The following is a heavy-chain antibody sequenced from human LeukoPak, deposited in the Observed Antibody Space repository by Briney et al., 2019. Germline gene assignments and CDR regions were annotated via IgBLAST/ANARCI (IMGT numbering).Heavy chain of an antibody. J-gene: IGHJ4*02. CDR3: ARDLGGYCSGGSCYSPQTPHHFDY. CDR1: GFTFSSYS. D-gene: IGHD2-15*01. V-gene: IGHV3-21*01. Sequence: GGSLRLSCAASGFTFSSYSMNWVRQAPGKGLEWVSSISSSSSYIYYADSVKGRFTISRDNAKNSLYLQMNSLRAEDTAVYYCARDLGGYCSGGSCYSPQTPHHFDYWGQGTLVTVSS. CDR2: ISSSSSYI.